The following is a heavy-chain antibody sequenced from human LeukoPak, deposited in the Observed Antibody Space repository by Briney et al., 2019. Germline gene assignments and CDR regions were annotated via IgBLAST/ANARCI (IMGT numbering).Heavy chain of an antibody. D-gene: IGHD4-23*01. CDR3: ARASTVAWYYFDY. Sequence: GGSLRLSCAASEFTFSSYWMHWVRQAPGKGLVWVSRINSDGSSTSYADSVKGRFTIPRDNAKNTLYLQMNSLRAEDTAVYYCARASTVAWYYFDYWGQGTLVAISS. CDR1: EFTFSSYW. V-gene: IGHV3-74*01. J-gene: IGHJ4*02. CDR2: INSDGSST.